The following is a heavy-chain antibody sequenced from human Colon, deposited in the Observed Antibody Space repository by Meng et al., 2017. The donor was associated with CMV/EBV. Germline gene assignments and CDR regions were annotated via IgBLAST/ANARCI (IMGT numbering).Heavy chain of an antibody. J-gene: IGHJ4*02. D-gene: IGHD3-10*01. CDR1: GFSFSSYA. Sequence: GGSLRLSCAASGFSFSSYAMHWVRQAPGKGLEWVALVSFDGNDEYYRDSVKGRFTISRDNSKNTLYLQMSSLTSEDTAVYYCAKKPAPILGGYWGQGTLVTVSS. CDR2: VSFDGNDE. CDR3: AKKPAPILGGY. V-gene: IGHV3-30*18.